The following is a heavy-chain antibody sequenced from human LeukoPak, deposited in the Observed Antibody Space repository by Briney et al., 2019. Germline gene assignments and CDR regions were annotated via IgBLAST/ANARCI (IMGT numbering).Heavy chain of an antibody. CDR3: ARGLVPAAKGGWFDP. CDR1: GGSFSGYY. J-gene: IGHJ5*02. CDR2: INHSGST. D-gene: IGHD2-2*01. Sequence: SETLSLTCAVYGGSFSGYYWSWIRQPPGKGLEWIGEINHSGSTNYNPSLKSRVTISVDTSKNQFSLKLSSVTAADTAVYYWARGLVPAAKGGWFDPWGQGTLVTVSS. V-gene: IGHV4-34*01.